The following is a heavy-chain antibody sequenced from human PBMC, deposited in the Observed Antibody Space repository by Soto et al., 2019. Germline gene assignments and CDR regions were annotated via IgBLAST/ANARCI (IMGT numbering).Heavy chain of an antibody. J-gene: IGHJ3*02. CDR1: GFTFSTYS. D-gene: IGHD2-21*01. CDR2: ISSGSSYI. CDR3: ARDRISSDAFDI. V-gene: IGHV3-21*01. Sequence: GGSLRLSCAASGFTFSTYSMNWVRQAPGKGLEWVSSISSGSSYISYRDSVKGRFTISRDNAKNSLFLQMNSLRAEDTAVYFCARDRISSDAFDIWGQGTMVTVSS.